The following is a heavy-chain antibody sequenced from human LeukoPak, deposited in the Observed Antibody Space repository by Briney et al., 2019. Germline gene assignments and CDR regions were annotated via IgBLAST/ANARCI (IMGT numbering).Heavy chain of an antibody. CDR3: VDDILTRNSGVAFDI. V-gene: IGHV1-18*01. J-gene: IGHJ3*02. Sequence: ASVKVSCKASGYTFTSHGISWVRQAPGQGLEWMGWISAYDGNTNYAQKPQGRVTMTTDTSTSTAYMELRSLRSDDTAVYYCVDDILTRNSGVAFDIWGQGTMVTVSS. CDR1: GYTFTSHG. D-gene: IGHD3-9*01. CDR2: ISAYDGNT.